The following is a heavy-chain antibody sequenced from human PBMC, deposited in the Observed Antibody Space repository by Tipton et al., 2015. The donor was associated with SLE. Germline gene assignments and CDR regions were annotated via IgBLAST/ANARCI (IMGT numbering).Heavy chain of an antibody. CDR1: GGSISSSSYY. J-gene: IGHJ5*02. CDR2: IYYSGST. Sequence: TLSLTCTVSGGSISSSSYYWGWIRQPPGKGLEWIGSIYYSGSTYYNPSLKSRVTISVDTSKNQFSLKLSSVTAADTAVYYCARVKGYSSSYWFDPWGQGTLVTASS. D-gene: IGHD6-13*01. V-gene: IGHV4-39*01. CDR3: ARVKGYSSSYWFDP.